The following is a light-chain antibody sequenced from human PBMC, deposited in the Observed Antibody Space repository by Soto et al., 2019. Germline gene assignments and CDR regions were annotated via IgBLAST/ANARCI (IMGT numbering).Light chain of an antibody. CDR3: QQTFSPPYT. V-gene: IGKV1-39*01. CDR2: VAS. Sequence: DIQMTQSLSSLSASVGDTVTITCRASQSISNSLSWYQQKPGKAPKFLIYVASTLQRGVPSRFSGSGFGTDFTLTISSLQPEDVATYYGQQTFSPPYTFGQGTKLEIK. CDR1: QSISNS. J-gene: IGKJ2*01.